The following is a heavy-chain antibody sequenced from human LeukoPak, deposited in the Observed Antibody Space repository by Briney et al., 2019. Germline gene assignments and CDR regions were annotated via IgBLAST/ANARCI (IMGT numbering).Heavy chain of an antibody. CDR2: IYTSGST. D-gene: IGHD3-16*01. J-gene: IGHJ4*02. Sequence: PSETLSLTCTVSGVSISSSNSYWGWIRQPPGKGLEWIGRIYTSGSTNYNPSLKSRVTISVDTSKNQFSLKLSSVTAADTAVYYCARDYDSGFDYWGQGTLVTVSS. CDR3: ARDYDSGFDY. V-gene: IGHV4-39*07. CDR1: GVSISSSNSY.